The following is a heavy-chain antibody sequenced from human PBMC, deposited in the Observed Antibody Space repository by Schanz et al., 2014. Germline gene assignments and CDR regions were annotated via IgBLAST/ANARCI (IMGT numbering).Heavy chain of an antibody. V-gene: IGHV3-48*01. D-gene: IGHD4-17*01. CDR1: GFDFNSYS. CDR2: IATSSSTR. J-gene: IGHJ4*02. CDR3: ARPRCDYGEVDY. Sequence: EVQLLESGGGLVQPGGSLRLSCAASGFDFNSYSMNWVRQVPGKGLEWLSYIATSSSTRHYADSVKGRVTISRDNAKNSVSLQMRRLRVEDTAVYYCARPRCDYGEVDYWGQGTLVTVSS.